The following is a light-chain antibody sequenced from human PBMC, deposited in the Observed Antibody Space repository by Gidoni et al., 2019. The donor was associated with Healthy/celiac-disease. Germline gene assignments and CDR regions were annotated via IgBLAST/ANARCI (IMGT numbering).Light chain of an antibody. V-gene: IGLV1-40*01. CDR2: GNS. CDR1: SPNIGAGYD. J-gene: IGLJ3*02. CDR3: QSYDSSLSGWV. Sequence: QSVLTQPPSVSGAPGQRVTISCTGSSPNIGAGYDVHWYQQLPGTAPKLLSYGNSNRTSGVPDRFSGSKSGTSASLAITGLQAEDEADYYCQSYDSSLSGWVFGGGTKLTVL.